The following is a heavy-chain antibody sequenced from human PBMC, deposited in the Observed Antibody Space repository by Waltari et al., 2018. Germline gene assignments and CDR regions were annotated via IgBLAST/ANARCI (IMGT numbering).Heavy chain of an antibody. D-gene: IGHD4-4*01. Sequence: QVQLQQWGAGLLKPSETLSLTCAVYGGSFSGYYWSWIRQPPGKGLEWIGEINHSGSTNYNPSLKSRVTISVDTSKNQFSLKLSSVTAADTAVYYCARGLMVTTLLVRSAANWFDPWGQGTLVTVSS. V-gene: IGHV4-34*01. CDR2: INHSGST. CDR3: ARGLMVTTLLVRSAANWFDP. CDR1: GGSFSGYY. J-gene: IGHJ5*02.